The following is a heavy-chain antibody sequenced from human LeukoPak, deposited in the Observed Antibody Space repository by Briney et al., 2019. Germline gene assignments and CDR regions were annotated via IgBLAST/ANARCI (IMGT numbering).Heavy chain of an antibody. CDR2: ISAYNGNT. J-gene: IGHJ6*03. Sequence: ASVKVSYKASGYTFTGYYMHWVRQASGQGLEWMGWISAYNGNTNYAQKLQGRVTMTTDTSTSTAYMELRSLRSDDTAVYYCARGGSGSYYKDYYYYMDVWGKGTTVTISS. D-gene: IGHD3-10*01. CDR1: GYTFTGYY. V-gene: IGHV1-18*04. CDR3: ARGGSGSYYKDYYYYMDV.